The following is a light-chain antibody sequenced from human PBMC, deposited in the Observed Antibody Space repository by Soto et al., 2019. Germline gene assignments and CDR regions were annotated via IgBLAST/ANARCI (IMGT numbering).Light chain of an antibody. Sequence: DIQMTQSPSSVSASVGDKVTISCRASEDVKSRLAWYQQTPGKAPNLLIFHASSLQSGVPSRFTGSGSGTDVTLTISSLEPEDFATDYCHQSDYFPVTFCGGTKVE. CDR3: HQSDYFPVT. V-gene: IGKV1-12*01. CDR2: HAS. CDR1: EDVKSR. J-gene: IGKJ4*01.